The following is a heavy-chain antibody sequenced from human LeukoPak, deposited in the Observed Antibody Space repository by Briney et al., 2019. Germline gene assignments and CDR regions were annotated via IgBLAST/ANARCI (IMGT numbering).Heavy chain of an antibody. J-gene: IGHJ3*02. CDR3: ARAGYQTAFDI. CDR1: GFTFSSFW. V-gene: IGHV3-7*01. Sequence: PGGSLRLSCAASGFTFSSFWMGWVRQAPGKGLEWVANIKQDGSEKYYVDSVKGRFTISRDNAENSLYLQMNSLRAEDTAVYYCARAGYQTAFDIWGQGTMVTVSS. D-gene: IGHD2-2*01. CDR2: IKQDGSEK.